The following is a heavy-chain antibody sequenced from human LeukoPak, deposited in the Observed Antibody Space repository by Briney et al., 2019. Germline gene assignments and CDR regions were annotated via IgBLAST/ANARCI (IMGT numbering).Heavy chain of an antibody. CDR3: AKRTGSTYYGSGSYYFDY. V-gene: IGHV3-30-3*02. CDR2: ISYDGSNK. J-gene: IGHJ4*02. D-gene: IGHD3-10*01. CDR1: GFTFSSYA. Sequence: GGSLRLSCAASGFTFSSYAMHWVRQAPGKGLEWVAVISYDGSNKYYADSVKGRFTISRDNSKNTLYLQMNSLRAEDTAVYYCAKRTGSTYYGSGSYYFDYWGQGTLVTVSS.